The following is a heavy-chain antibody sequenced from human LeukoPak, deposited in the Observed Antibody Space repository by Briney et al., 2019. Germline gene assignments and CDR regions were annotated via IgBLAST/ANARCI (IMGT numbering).Heavy chain of an antibody. CDR3: ARGRGARPAVLDY. V-gene: IGHV1-18*01. D-gene: IGHD3-10*01. CDR2: ISAYNGNT. Sequence: ASVKVSCKASGYTFTTYAMHWVRQAPGQGLEWMGWISAYNGNTNYAQKLQGRVTMTTDISTSTAYMELRSLRSDDTAVYYCARGRGARPAVLDYWGQGTLVTVSS. J-gene: IGHJ4*02. CDR1: GYTFTTYA.